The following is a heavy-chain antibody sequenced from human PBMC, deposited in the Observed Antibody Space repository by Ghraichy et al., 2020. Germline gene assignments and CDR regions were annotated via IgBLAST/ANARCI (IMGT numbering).Heavy chain of an antibody. J-gene: IGHJ6*04. Sequence: ASVKVSCKASGYTFTGYYMHWVRQAPGQGLEWMGWINPNSGGTNYAQKFQGWVTMTRDTSISTAYMELSRLRSDDTAVYYCAREGGVVVAAEDYYYNGMDVWGKGTTVTVSS. CDR2: INPNSGGT. CDR3: AREGGVVVAAEDYYYNGMDV. CDR1: GYTFTGYY. D-gene: IGHD2-15*01. V-gene: IGHV1-2*04.